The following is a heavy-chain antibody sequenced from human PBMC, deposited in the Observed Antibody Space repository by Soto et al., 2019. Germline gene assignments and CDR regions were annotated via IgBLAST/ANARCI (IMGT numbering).Heavy chain of an antibody. CDR1: SGRFSVYA. CDR3: VVDVGYDFWSGYCPNSFDY. V-gene: IGHV1-69*13. D-gene: IGHD3-3*01. Sequence: ASGKVSCKGSSGRFSVYAISLAGSSPGQGLEWMGWIIPIFGTADYAQKFQGRVTITADESTSTAYMELSSLRSEDTAVYYCVVDVGYDFWSGYCPNSFDYWGQGTLLTVSS. CDR2: IIPIFGTA. J-gene: IGHJ4*02.